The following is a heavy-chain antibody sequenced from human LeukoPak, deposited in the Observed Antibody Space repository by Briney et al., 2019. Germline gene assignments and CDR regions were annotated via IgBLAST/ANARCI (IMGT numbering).Heavy chain of an antibody. D-gene: IGHD1-26*01. Sequence: GASVKVSCKASGYTFTSYGISWVRQAPGQGLEWMGWISAYNGNTNYAQKLQGRVTMTTDTSTSTAYMELRSLRSDDTAVYYCARDARDMELGPNWFDPWGQGTLVTVSS. J-gene: IGHJ5*02. CDR2: ISAYNGNT. CDR1: GYTFTSYG. CDR3: ARDARDMELGPNWFDP. V-gene: IGHV1-18*01.